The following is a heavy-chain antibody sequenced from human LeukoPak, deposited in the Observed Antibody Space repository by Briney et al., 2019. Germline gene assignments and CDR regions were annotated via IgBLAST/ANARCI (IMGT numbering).Heavy chain of an antibody. CDR3: ANSPGGSTGWFPDS. CDR2: IRYDGSNK. Sequence: PGGSLRLSCAASGFTFSNSGMHWVRQAPDKGLEWVAFIRYDGSNKYYADSVKGRFTISRDNSKNTLYLQMNSLRAEDTAAYYCANSPGGSTGWFPDSWGQGTLVAVSS. CDR1: GFTFSNSG. D-gene: IGHD6-19*01. J-gene: IGHJ4*02. V-gene: IGHV3-30*02.